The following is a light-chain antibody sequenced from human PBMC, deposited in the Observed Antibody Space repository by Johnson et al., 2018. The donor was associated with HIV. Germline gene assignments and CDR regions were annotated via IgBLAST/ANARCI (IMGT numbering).Light chain of an antibody. CDR2: DNN. CDR1: SSNIGNNY. V-gene: IGLV1-51*01. J-gene: IGLJ1*01. CDR3: GTLDSSLSAGGV. Sequence: QSVLTQPPSVSAAPGQKVTISCSGSSSNIGNNYVSWYQQLPGTAPKLLIYDNNKRPSGIPDRFSGSKSGTSATLGITGLQTGDEADYYCGTLDSSLSAGGVFGTGTKVTVL.